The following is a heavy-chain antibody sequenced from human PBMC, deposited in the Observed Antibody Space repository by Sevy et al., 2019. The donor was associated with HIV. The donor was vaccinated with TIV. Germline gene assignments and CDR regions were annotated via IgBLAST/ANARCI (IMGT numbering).Heavy chain of an antibody. Sequence: SETLSLTCTVSGGSISSYYGSWIRQPAGKGLEWIGRIYTSGSTNYNPSLKSRVTMSVDTSKNQFSLKLSSVTAADTAVYYCARDRLDYYDSSGYFDPWGQGTLVTVSS. CDR2: IYTSGST. V-gene: IGHV4-4*07. D-gene: IGHD3-22*01. CDR3: ARDRLDYYDSSGYFDP. CDR1: GGSISSYY. J-gene: IGHJ5*02.